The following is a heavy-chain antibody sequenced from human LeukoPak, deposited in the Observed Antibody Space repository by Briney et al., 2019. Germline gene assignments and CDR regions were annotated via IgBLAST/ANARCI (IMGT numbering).Heavy chain of an antibody. J-gene: IGHJ5*02. Sequence: SETLSLTCTVPGGSISSYYWGSIRQPPGKGLEWIGMIYYSGSTYYNPSLKSRLTISVDTSKNQFSLKLSSVTATDTAVYYCARRGYCSSTSCYEYWFDPWGQGTLVTVSS. V-gene: IGHV4-39*01. CDR1: GGSISSYY. CDR3: ARRGYCSSTSCYEYWFDP. D-gene: IGHD2-2*01. CDR2: IYYSGST.